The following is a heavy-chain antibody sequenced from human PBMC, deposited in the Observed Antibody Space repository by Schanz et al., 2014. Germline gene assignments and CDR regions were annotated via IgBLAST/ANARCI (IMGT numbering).Heavy chain of an antibody. D-gene: IGHD1-1*01. CDR3: AKTRGYNKYYCDS. J-gene: IGHJ4*02. CDR2: ISYDGRNK. V-gene: IGHV3-30*18. Sequence: QVQLEESGGGVVQPGGSLRLSCAASGFTFSNYWMSWVRQAPGKGLEWVAVISYDGRNKYFADSVKGRFTISRDNSKNTLYLQMNSLRPEDTALYYCAKTRGYNKYYCDSWGQGTLATVSS. CDR1: GFTFSNYW.